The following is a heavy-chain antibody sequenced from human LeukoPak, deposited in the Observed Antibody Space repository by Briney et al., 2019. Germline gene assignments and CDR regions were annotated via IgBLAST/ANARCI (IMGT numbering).Heavy chain of an antibody. D-gene: IGHD3-22*01. J-gene: IGHJ4*02. CDR2: ISYDGSNK. CDR3: ARAGNYYDSSGYYY. V-gene: IGHV3-30*03. CDR1: GFTFSSYG. Sequence: GGSLRLSCAASGFTFSSYGMHWVRQAPGKGLEWVAVISYDGSNKYYADSVKGRFTISRDNSKNTLYLQMNSLRAEDTAMYYCARAGNYYDSSGYYYWGQGTLVTVSS.